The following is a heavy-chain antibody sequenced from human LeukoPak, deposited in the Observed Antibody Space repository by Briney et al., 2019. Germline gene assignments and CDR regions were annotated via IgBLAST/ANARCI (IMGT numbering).Heavy chain of an antibody. CDR2: IWYDGSNK. CDR1: GFTFSSYG. Sequence: GGSLRLSCAASGFTFSSYGMHWVRQAPGKGLEWVAVIWYDGSNKYYAGSVKGRFTISRDNSKNTLYLQMNSLRAEDTAVYYCAKGGIVEPYWGQGTLVTVSS. J-gene: IGHJ4*02. V-gene: IGHV3-33*06. D-gene: IGHD1-26*01. CDR3: AKGGIVEPY.